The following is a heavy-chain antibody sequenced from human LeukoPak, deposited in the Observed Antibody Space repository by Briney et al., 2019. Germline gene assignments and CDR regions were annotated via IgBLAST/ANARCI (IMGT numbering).Heavy chain of an antibody. Sequence: SQTLSLTCALSGDSVSSNSAAWNWIRQSPSRGLEWLGRTYYRSKWYNDYAVSVKSLITINPDTSKNQFSLQLNSVTPEDTAVYYCARASLYSSGWHFDYWGQGTLVTVSS. J-gene: IGHJ4*02. D-gene: IGHD6-19*01. CDR3: ARASLYSSGWHFDY. CDR2: TYYRSKWYN. V-gene: IGHV6-1*01. CDR1: GDSVSSNSAA.